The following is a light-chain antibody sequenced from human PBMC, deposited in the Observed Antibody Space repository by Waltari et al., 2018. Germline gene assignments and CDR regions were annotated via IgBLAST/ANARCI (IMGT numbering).Light chain of an antibody. CDR2: WAS. V-gene: IGKV4-1*01. Sequence: DIVMTQSPDSLAVSLGERATINCKSSQSVLYSSNNNNYLAWYQQKPGQPPKLLIYWASTRESGVPDRCSGSGSGTDFTLTISSLQAEDVAVYYCQQYYSTPQTFGQGTKVEIK. CDR1: QSVLYSSNNNNY. J-gene: IGKJ1*01. CDR3: QQYYSTPQT.